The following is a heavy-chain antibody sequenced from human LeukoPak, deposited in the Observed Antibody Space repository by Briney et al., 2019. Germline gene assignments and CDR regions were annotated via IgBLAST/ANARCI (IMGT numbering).Heavy chain of an antibody. CDR2: VYYSGST. CDR3: ARSKLWTNPHIFDY. V-gene: IGHV4-59*01. J-gene: IGHJ4*02. D-gene: IGHD3-10*01. CDR1: GGSISSYY. Sequence: SETLSLTCTVSGGSISSYYWSWIRQPPGKGLELIGNVYYSGSTNYNPSLKSRVTISVDTSKNQFSLKLSSVTAADTAVYYCARSKLWTNPHIFDYWGQGTLVTVSS.